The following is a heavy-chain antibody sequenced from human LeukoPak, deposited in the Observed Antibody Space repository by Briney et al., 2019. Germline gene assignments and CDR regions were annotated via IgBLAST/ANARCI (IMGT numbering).Heavy chain of an antibody. CDR1: GFTFSSYW. D-gene: IGHD6-19*01. CDR2: IHSDGSTT. V-gene: IGHV3-74*01. J-gene: IGHJ4*02. CDR3: ARDSAVAGGTDY. Sequence: GGSLRLSCAASGFTFSSYWMHWVRQGPGKGLVGVSHIHSDGSTTTYADSVKGRFTISRDNAKNTVYLQMNSLRAEDTAVYYCARDSAVAGGTDYWGQGTLVTVSS.